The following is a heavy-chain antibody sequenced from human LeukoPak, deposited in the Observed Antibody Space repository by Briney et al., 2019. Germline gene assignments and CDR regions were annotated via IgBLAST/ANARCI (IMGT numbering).Heavy chain of an antibody. Sequence: PGRSLRLSCAASGFTFSSYAMHWVRQAPGKGLEWVAVISYDGSNKYYADSVKGRFTISRDNSKNTLYLQMNSLRAEDTAIYYCAKHSHDGSAPYYEVQLDYWGQGTLVTVSS. D-gene: IGHD3-22*01. CDR2: ISYDGSNK. J-gene: IGHJ4*02. CDR3: AKHSHDGSAPYYEVQLDY. V-gene: IGHV3-30*04. CDR1: GFTFSSYA.